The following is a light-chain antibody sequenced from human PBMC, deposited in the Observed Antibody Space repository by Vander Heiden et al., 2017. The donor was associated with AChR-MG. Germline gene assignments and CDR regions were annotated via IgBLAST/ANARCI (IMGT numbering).Light chain of an antibody. Sequence: EIVLTQSPATLSLSPGERATLSCRASQSVSSYLAWYQHKPGQAPRLLIYDASNRATGIPARFSGSGSGTDLTLTISSLEPQDFAVYYCQQRSKWPLTFGGGTKVEIK. J-gene: IGKJ4*01. CDR3: QQRSKWPLT. CDR2: DAS. CDR1: QSVSSY. V-gene: IGKV3-11*01.